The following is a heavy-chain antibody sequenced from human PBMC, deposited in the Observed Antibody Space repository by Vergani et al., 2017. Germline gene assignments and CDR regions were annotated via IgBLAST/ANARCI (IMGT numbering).Heavy chain of an antibody. CDR3: AKANPRNSGYDYLYYYHAMDV. CDR2: ISGSGGST. D-gene: IGHD5-12*01. Sequence: EVQLLESGGDLVQPGGSLGLSCAASGFTFNHYAMNWVRQAPGKGLEWVSGISGSGGSTYYAGSVKGRFTISRDSSKTTLYLQMNSLSAGDTAVYYCAKANPRNSGYDYLYYYHAMDVWGQGTTVTVSS. V-gene: IGHV3-23*01. J-gene: IGHJ6*02. CDR1: GFTFNHYA.